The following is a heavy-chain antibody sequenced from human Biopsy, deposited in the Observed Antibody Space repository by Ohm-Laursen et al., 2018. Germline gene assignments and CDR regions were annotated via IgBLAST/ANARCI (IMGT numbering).Heavy chain of an antibody. CDR1: GDSVTKYY. V-gene: IGHV4-59*02. CDR2: IYYSVMT. D-gene: IGHD4-11*01. CDR3: ARDSGIPNYGNFKYYHYYGMDV. Sequence: SETLSLTCTVSGDSVTKYYWSWIRQPPGKGLEWIGHIYYSVMTNYNPSLQSRVSISVDTSGNQVSLTLSSVTAADTAVYYCARDSGIPNYGNFKYYHYYGMDVWGQGTKVTVSS. J-gene: IGHJ6*02.